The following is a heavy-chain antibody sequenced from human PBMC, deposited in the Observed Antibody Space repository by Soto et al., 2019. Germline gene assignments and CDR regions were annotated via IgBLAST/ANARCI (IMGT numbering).Heavy chain of an antibody. Sequence: GGSLRLSCAASGFTFSSYAMHWVRQAPGKGLEWVAVISYDGSNKYYADSVKGRFTISRDNSKNTLYLQMNSLRAEDTAVYYCARGRTIQVVPVWGYYYYGMDVWGQGTTVTVSS. J-gene: IGHJ6*02. CDR1: GFTFSSYA. CDR2: ISYDGSNK. D-gene: IGHD2-2*01. V-gene: IGHV3-30-3*01. CDR3: ARGRTIQVVPVWGYYYYGMDV.